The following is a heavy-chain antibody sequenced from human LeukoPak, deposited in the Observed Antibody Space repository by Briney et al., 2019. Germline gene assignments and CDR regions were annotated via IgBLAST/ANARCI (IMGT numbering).Heavy chain of an antibody. Sequence: ASVKVSSKASGYTFTGYYMHWVRQAPGQGLEWMGWISPNSGGTNYAQKFQGRVTMTRDTSISTAYMELSRLRSDDTAVYYCARDPSSTSNWFDPWGQGTLVTVSS. D-gene: IGHD2-2*01. CDR2: ISPNSGGT. CDR1: GYTFTGYY. CDR3: ARDPSSTSNWFDP. J-gene: IGHJ5*02. V-gene: IGHV1-2*02.